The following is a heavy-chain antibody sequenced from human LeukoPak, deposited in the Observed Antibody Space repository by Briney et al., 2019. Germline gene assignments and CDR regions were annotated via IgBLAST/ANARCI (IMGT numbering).Heavy chain of an antibody. Sequence: SETLSLTCTVSGGSISSHYWSWLRQPPGKGLEWIGYIYYSGSTNYNPSLKSRVTISVDTSKNQFSLKLSSVTAADTAVYYCARASTIFGHFAYWGRGTLVTVSS. J-gene: IGHJ4*02. D-gene: IGHD3-3*01. V-gene: IGHV4-59*11. CDR3: ARASTIFGHFAY. CDR1: GGSISSHY. CDR2: IYYSGST.